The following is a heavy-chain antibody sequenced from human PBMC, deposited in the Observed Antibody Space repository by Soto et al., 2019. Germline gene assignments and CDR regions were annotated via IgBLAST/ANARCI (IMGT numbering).Heavy chain of an antibody. CDR2: IYPGDSDT. D-gene: IGHD4-4*01. V-gene: IGHV5-51*01. Sequence: PGESLKISCKGSGYTFTSFWFAWVRQMPGKGLEWMGIIYPGDSDTRYSPSFQGQVTISADKSISTAYLQWSSLKASDTAMYYCASYTLSYFYGMDVWGQGTTVTVSS. CDR3: ASYTLSYFYGMDV. CDR1: GYTFTSFW. J-gene: IGHJ6*02.